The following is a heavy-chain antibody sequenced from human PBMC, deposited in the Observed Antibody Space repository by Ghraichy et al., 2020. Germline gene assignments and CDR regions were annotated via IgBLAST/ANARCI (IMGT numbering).Heavy chain of an antibody. V-gene: IGHV3-15*01. CDR3: NAVKGGSSWGPFDH. CDR2: IKSKTDGETT. Sequence: GGSLRLSCATSEFPFRTTWMSWVRQAPGKGLEWVGRIKSKTDGETTDYAAPVKGRFIISRDDSKNTMYLQMNSLKIEDTAVYYCNAVKGGSSWGPFDHWGQGTLVTVSS. CDR1: EFPFRTTW. J-gene: IGHJ4*02. D-gene: IGHD1-26*01.